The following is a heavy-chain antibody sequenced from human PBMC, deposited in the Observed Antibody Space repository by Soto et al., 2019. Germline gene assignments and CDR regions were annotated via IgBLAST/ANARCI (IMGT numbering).Heavy chain of an antibody. Sequence: WSLRLSCAAPGFTFSSYGMHWVRQAPGKGLEWVAVISYDGSNKYYADSVKGRFTISRDNSKNTLYLQMNSLRAEDTAVYYCAKDGLPQLYYYYYYGMDVWGQGTTVTVSS. V-gene: IGHV3-30*18. CDR1: GFTFSSYG. CDR3: AKDGLPQLYYYYYYGMDV. J-gene: IGHJ6*02. D-gene: IGHD1-1*01. CDR2: ISYDGSNK.